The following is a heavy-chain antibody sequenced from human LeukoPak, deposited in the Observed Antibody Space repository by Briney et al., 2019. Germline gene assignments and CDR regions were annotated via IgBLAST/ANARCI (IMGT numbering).Heavy chain of an antibody. V-gene: IGHV4-59*01. J-gene: IGHJ4*02. D-gene: IGHD1-7*01. CDR3: AREIDWDYEGEFDY. CDR1: GASISPYY. CDR2: IHYSGST. Sequence: SETLSLSCAVSGASISPYYWTWIRQPPGKGLEWIGYIHYSGSTRYNPSLKSRVTMSVDTSKNQFSLKLSSLAAADAVVHYCAREIDWDYEGEFDYWGQGTLVTVSS.